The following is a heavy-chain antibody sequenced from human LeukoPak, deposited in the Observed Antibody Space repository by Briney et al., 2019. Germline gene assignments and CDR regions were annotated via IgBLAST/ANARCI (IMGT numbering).Heavy chain of an antibody. V-gene: IGHV4-34*01. CDR2: INHSGST. CDR3: ARRSPLYGSGSYYLGY. CDR1: GGSFSDYY. J-gene: IGHJ4*02. Sequence: SETLSLTCAVYGGSFSDYYWSWIRQPPGKGLEWIGEINHSGSTNYNPSLKSRVTISVDTSKNQFSLKLSSVTAADTAVYYCARRSPLYGSGSYYLGYWGQGTLVTVSS. D-gene: IGHD3-10*01.